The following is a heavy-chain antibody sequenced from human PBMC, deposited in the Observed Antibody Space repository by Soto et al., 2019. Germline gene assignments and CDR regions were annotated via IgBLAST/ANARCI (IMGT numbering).Heavy chain of an antibody. D-gene: IGHD3-22*01. V-gene: IGHV3-30*18. CDR1: GFTFSSYG. CDR3: AKDTYYHDSSVYYVFDS. CDR2: ISYDGSNK. Sequence: PGESLKISCAASGFTFSSYGVLWVRQAPGKGLEWVALISYDGSNKYYADSVKGRFTISRDNSKNTLYLQMNSLRAEDTAVYYCAKDTYYHDSSVYYVFDSWGKGTLVTVSS. J-gene: IGHJ4*02.